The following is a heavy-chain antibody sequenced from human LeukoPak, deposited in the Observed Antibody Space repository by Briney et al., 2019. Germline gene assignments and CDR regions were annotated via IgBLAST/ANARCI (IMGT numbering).Heavy chain of an antibody. CDR2: IIPIFGTA. D-gene: IGHD6-13*01. V-gene: IGHV1-69*06. CDR1: GGTFTSYA. J-gene: IGHJ5*02. Sequence: ASVKVSCKASGGTFTSYAISWVRQAPGQGLEWMGGIIPIFGTANYAQKFQGRVTITADKSTSTAYMELSSLRSEDTAVYYCATIRIAAAGTLRGKANWFDPWGQGTLVTVSS. CDR3: ATIRIAAAGTLRGKANWFDP.